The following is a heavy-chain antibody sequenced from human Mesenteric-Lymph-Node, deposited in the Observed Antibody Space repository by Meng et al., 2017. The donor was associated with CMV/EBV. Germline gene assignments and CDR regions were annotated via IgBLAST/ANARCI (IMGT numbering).Heavy chain of an antibody. CDR1: YTCTSYY. J-gene: IGHJ5*02. D-gene: IGHD3-22*01. CDR3: AREGIPMIGVAANCFDP. CDR2: INPNSGAT. Sequence: YTCTSYYIHWVRQAPGQGLEWMGWINPNSGATKYAKKFQGRVTMTRDTSINTAYMRLSWLTSDDAAVYYCAREGIPMIGVAANCFDPWGQGTLVTVSS. V-gene: IGHV1-2*02.